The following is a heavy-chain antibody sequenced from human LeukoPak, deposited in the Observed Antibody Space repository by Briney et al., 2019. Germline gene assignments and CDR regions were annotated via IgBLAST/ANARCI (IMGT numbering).Heavy chain of an antibody. CDR3: AAFGYYYDSSGYAQGG. V-gene: IGHV3-30-3*01. D-gene: IGHD3-22*01. J-gene: IGHJ4*02. Sequence: RAGGSLKLSCAASGFTFSGSAIHWVRQSSGKGLEWVAVISYDGSNKYYAGSVKGRFTISRDNSKNTLYLQMNSLRAEDTAVYYCAAFGYYYDSSGYAQGGWGQGTLVTVSS. CDR2: ISYDGSNK. CDR1: GFTFSGSA.